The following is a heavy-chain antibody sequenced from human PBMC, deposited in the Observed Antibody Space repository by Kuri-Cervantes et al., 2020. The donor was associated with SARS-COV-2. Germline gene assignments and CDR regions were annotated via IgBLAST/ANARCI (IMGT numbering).Heavy chain of an antibody. Sequence: GESLKISCAASGFSFSTYVMSWVRQAPGKGLEWVSAVSGAGSSAYNADSVRGRFIISRDNSKNTLYLQMNSLRAEDTAVYYCARDFGFGSWELLGTDYWGQGTLVTVSS. CDR1: GFSFSTYV. CDR2: VSGAGSSA. CDR3: ARDFGFGSWELLGTDY. D-gene: IGHD1-26*01. V-gene: IGHV3-23*01. J-gene: IGHJ4*02.